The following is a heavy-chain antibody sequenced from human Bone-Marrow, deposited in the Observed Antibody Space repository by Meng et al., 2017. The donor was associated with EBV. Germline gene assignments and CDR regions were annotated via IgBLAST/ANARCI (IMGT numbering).Heavy chain of an antibody. CDR2: ISGYDGNT. Sequence: QVQLVRTGAELKQPGPSVKFFCKASGHTFLNYGNAWVRQAPGQGLEWMGCISGYDGNTYYEQKFQGRVTMTTDTSTRTAYMDLRSLRSDDTAVYYCARIGRFCGGDCYADYWGQGTLVTVSS. CDR1: GHTFLNYG. V-gene: IGHV1-18*01. J-gene: IGHJ4*02. CDR3: ARIGRFCGGDCYADY. D-gene: IGHD2-21*01.